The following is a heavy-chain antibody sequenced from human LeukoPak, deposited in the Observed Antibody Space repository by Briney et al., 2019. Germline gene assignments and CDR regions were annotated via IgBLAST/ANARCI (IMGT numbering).Heavy chain of an antibody. Sequence: GGSLRLSCGASGFTFSSYAMSWVRQAPGKGLEWVSAISGSGGSTYYADSVKGRFTISRDNSKNTLYLQMNSLRAEDTAVYYCANPKYRGYDGNWYYFDYWGQGTLVTVSS. D-gene: IGHD5-12*01. V-gene: IGHV3-23*01. CDR2: ISGSGGST. CDR3: ANPKYRGYDGNWYYFDY. CDR1: GFTFSSYA. J-gene: IGHJ4*02.